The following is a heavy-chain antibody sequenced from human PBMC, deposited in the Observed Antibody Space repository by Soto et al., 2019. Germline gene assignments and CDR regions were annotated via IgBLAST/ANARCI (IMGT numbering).Heavy chain of an antibody. Sequence: EAQLVESGGGLVQPGGSLKLSCAASGFTFSDSAIHWVRQASGKGLEWVGRIRSKPNNYATAYAASVKGRFAISRDDSKNTAYLQMNSLKVDDTALYYCAREYCGRRGCSWEGFAIWGQGTMVTVSS. CDR1: GFTFSDSA. J-gene: IGHJ3*02. CDR2: IRSKPNNYAT. CDR3: AREYCGRRGCSWEGFAI. V-gene: IGHV3-73*02. D-gene: IGHD2-21*01.